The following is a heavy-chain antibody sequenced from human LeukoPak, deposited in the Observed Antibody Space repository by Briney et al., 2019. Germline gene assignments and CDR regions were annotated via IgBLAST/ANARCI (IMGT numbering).Heavy chain of an antibody. CDR1: GFTFSSYS. D-gene: IGHD1-26*01. J-gene: IGHJ4*02. CDR3: ARRRDSGSLQHFDY. CDR2: ISSNSRYT. Sequence: GGSLRLSCAASGFTFSSYSMNWVRQAPGKGLEWVSSISSNSRYTYYADSVKGRFTISRDNAKSSLYLQMNSLRADDTAVYYCARRRDSGSLQHFDYWGQGTLVTVSS. V-gene: IGHV3-21*01.